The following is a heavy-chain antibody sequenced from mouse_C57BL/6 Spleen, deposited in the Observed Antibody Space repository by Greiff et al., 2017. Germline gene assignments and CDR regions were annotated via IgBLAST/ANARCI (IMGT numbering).Heavy chain of an antibody. CDR2: ISSGSSTI. Sequence: EVHLVESGGGLVKPGGSLKLSCAASGFTFSDYGMHWVRQAPEQGLEWVAYISSGSSTIYYADTVKGRFTISRDNAKNTLFLQMTSLRSEDTAMYYCARRAQANYYAMDYWGQGTSVTVSS. CDR3: ARRAQANYYAMDY. V-gene: IGHV5-17*01. D-gene: IGHD3-2*02. CDR1: GFTFSDYG. J-gene: IGHJ4*01.